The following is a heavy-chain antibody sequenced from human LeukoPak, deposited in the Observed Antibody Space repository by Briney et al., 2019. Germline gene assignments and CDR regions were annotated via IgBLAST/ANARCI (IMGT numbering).Heavy chain of an antibody. D-gene: IGHD2-2*01. Sequence: GSLRLSCAASGFTFSNAWMSWIRQPAGKGLEWIGRIYTTGGTNYNPSLKSRVTMSVDTSKNQFSLKLTSVTAADTAVYYCARDGGRTSSDAVEIWGQGTMVIVSS. CDR1: GFTFSNAW. CDR3: ARDGGRTSSDAVEI. J-gene: IGHJ3*02. V-gene: IGHV4-4*07. CDR2: IYTTGGT.